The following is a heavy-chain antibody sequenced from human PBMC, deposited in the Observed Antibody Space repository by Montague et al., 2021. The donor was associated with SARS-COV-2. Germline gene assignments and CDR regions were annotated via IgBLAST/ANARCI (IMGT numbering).Heavy chain of an antibody. V-gene: IGHV4-39*01. J-gene: IGHJ4*02. CDR3: ARHWGIAAAGN. Sequence: SETLSLTCSVSGGSITDRTYYWGCICQSPGKGLEWIGAINYSGTTYYNPSLKSRVTISLDTAKNQFSLKMTPVTAADTAVYYCARHWGIAAAGNWGQGTLVTVSS. CDR1: GGSITDRTYY. D-gene: IGHD6-13*01. CDR2: INYSGTT.